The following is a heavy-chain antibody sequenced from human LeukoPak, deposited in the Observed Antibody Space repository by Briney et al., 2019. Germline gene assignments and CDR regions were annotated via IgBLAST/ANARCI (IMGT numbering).Heavy chain of an antibody. J-gene: IGHJ4*02. CDR2: ISGGGGSR. D-gene: IGHD3-10*01. CDR1: GFTFSSYG. Sequence: GGSLRLSCVASGFTFSSYGMSWVRQAPGKGLAWVSAISGGGGSRNYADSVKGRFTISRGNSKNTLYLQMNSLRAEDTAVYYCAKGPYDSGSYYIDYWGQGTLVTVSS. CDR3: AKGPYDSGSYYIDY. V-gene: IGHV3-23*01.